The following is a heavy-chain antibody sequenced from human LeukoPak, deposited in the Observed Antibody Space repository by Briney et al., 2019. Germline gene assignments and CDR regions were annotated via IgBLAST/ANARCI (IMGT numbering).Heavy chain of an antibody. J-gene: IGHJ4*02. CDR3: ARDYDFWSGLDC. V-gene: IGHV3-21*01. Sequence: GGSLRLSCAVSGFTFSSYSMSWVRQAPGKGLEWVSSISSSSSHIYYADSVKGRFTISRDNAKNSLYLQMNSLRAEDTAVYYCARDYDFWSGLDCWGQGTLVTVSS. CDR1: GFTFSSYS. D-gene: IGHD3-3*01. CDR2: ISSSSSHI.